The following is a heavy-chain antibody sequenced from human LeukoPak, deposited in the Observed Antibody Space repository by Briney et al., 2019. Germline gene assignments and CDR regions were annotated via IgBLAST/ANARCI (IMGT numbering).Heavy chain of an antibody. CDR2: IKQDGSEK. CDR1: GFSFSSYW. J-gene: IGHJ4*02. Sequence: GGSLRLSCAASGFSFSSYWMSWVRQAPGKGLEWVANIKQDGSEKYYVDSVKGRFTISRDNAKNSLYLQMNSLRAEDTAVYYCAKWGDYDVLTGYYVSDYWGQGTLVTVSS. V-gene: IGHV3-7*03. D-gene: IGHD3-9*01. CDR3: AKWGDYDVLTGYYVSDY.